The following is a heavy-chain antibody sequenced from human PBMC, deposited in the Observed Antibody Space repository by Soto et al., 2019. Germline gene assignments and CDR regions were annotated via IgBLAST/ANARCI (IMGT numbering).Heavy chain of an antibody. Sequence: EVQLVESGGGLVQPGGSLRLSCVASGFTFRIYSMNWVRQAPGKGLEWISYMTSDTKTIKYADSVKGRFTITRDNDKNSLYLQMTSLRDEDTAVYYCARSVEGHFDYWGQGTLVTVSS. CDR2: MTSDTKTI. CDR3: ARSVEGHFDY. V-gene: IGHV3-48*02. D-gene: IGHD6-19*01. J-gene: IGHJ4*02. CDR1: GFTFRIYS.